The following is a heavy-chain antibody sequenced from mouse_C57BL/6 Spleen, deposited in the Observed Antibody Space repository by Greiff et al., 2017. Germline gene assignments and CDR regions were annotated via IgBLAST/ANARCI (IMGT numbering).Heavy chain of an antibody. Sequence: QVQLKESGAELVRPGTSVKMSCKASGYTFTHYWIGWAKQRPGHGLEWIGDIYPGGGYTNYNEKFKGKATLTADKSSSTAYMQFSSLTSEDSAIYYCAREVYCGSSYYFDYWGQGTTLTVSS. CDR1: GYTFTHYW. D-gene: IGHD1-1*01. CDR2: IYPGGGYT. J-gene: IGHJ2*01. V-gene: IGHV1-63*01. CDR3: AREVYCGSSYYFDY.